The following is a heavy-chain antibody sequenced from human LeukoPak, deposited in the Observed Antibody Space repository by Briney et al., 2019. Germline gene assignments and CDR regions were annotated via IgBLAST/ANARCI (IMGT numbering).Heavy chain of an antibody. J-gene: IGHJ3*02. CDR2: IKQDGSGK. CDR1: GFTFSSYW. CDR3: ARDFGTRRRDDAFDI. V-gene: IGHV3-7*01. Sequence: GGSLRLSCAASGFTFSSYWMSWVRQAPGKGLEWVANIKQDGSGKYYVDSVKGRFTISRDNAKNSLYLQMNSLRAEDTAVYYCARDFGTRRRDDAFDIWGQGTMVTVSS. D-gene: IGHD1-7*01.